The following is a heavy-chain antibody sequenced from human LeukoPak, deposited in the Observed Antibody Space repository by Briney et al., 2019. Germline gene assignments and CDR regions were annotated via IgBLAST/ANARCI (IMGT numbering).Heavy chain of an antibody. CDR1: GYTFTSNY. Sequence: ASVKVSCKASGYTFTSNYMHWVRQAPGQGPEWMGVISPSGGSTTYAQKFQGRVTLTRDMSTSTDYMELSSLRSEDTAIYYCARDNSVGDNAWWFDPWGQGTLVTVSS. D-gene: IGHD1-26*01. V-gene: IGHV1-46*01. CDR3: ARDNSVGDNAWWFDP. J-gene: IGHJ5*02. CDR2: ISPSGGST.